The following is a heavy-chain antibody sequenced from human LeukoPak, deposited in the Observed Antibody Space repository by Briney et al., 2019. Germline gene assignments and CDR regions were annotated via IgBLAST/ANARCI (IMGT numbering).Heavy chain of an antibody. CDR3: ARGYDTFDY. J-gene: IGHJ4*02. D-gene: IGHD3-9*01. Sequence: GSLRLSCAASGFTVSSNYMSWIRQPPGKGLEWIGEINHSGSTNYNPSLKSRVTISVDTSKNQFSLKLSSVTAADTAVYYCARGYDTFDYWGQGTLVTVSS. V-gene: IGHV4-34*01. CDR1: GFTVSSNY. CDR2: INHSGST.